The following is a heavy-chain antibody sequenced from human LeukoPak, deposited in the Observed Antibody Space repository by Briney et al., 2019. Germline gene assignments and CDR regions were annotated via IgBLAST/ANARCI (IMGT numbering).Heavy chain of an antibody. J-gene: IGHJ4*02. Sequence: GGSLRLSCAASGFTVSSNYMSWVRQAPGKGLEWVSVIYSGGSTYYADSVKGRFTISRDNSKNTLYLQMNSLRAEDTAVYYCARGGSDYGDLGGVYYFDYWGQGTLVTVSS. CDR3: ARGGSDYGDLGGVYYFDY. CDR1: GFTVSSNY. D-gene: IGHD4-17*01. CDR2: IYSGGST. V-gene: IGHV3-66*01.